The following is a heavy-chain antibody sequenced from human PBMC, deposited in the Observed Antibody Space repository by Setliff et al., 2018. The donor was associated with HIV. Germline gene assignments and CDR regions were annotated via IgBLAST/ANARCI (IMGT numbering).Heavy chain of an antibody. CDR3: ATALAGMATISAY. CDR1: GGTFSSYA. Sequence: SVKVSCKASGGTFSSYAISWVRQAPGQGLEWMGGIIPIFGTANYAQKFQGRVTITTDESTSTAYMELSSLRSEDTAVYYCATALAGMATISAYWGQGTLVTVS. CDR2: IIPIFGTA. D-gene: IGHD5-12*01. J-gene: IGHJ4*02. V-gene: IGHV1-69*05.